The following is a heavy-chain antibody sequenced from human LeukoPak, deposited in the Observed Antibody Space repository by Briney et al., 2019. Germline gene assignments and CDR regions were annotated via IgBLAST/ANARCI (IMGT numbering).Heavy chain of an antibody. CDR2: MYPNSGNT. J-gene: IGHJ6*03. CDR3: ARVGATDYYYYYMDV. CDR1: GYTVISYD. D-gene: IGHD1-26*01. V-gene: IGHV1-8*01. Sequence: ASVNVSCKASGYTVISYDINWVRQATGQGLEWMGWMYPNSGNTGYAQKFQGRVTMTRNTSISTAYMELSSLRSEDTAVYYCARVGATDYYYYYMDVWGKGTTVTVSS.